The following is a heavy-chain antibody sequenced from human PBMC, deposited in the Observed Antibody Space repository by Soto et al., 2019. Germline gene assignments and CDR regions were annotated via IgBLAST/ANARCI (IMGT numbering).Heavy chain of an antibody. CDR1: GGTFSSYA. D-gene: IGHD2-2*01. CDR3: AVHPGYCISTSCYVLSY. V-gene: IGHV1-69*13. CDR2: IIPTFGTA. J-gene: IGHJ4*02. Sequence: SVKVSCKASGGTFSSYAICWVRQAPGQGLEWMGGIIPTFGTANYAQKFQGRVTITADESTSTAYMELSSLRSEDTAVYYCAVHPGYCISTSCYVLSYWGQGTLVTVSS.